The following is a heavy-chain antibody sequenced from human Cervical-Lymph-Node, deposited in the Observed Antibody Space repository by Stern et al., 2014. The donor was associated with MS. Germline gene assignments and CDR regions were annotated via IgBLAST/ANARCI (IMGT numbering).Heavy chain of an antibody. CDR1: GYNFTSYH. Sequence: QVQLGQSGAEVKKPGASVKVSCKASGYNFTSYHIHWVRQAPGQGLEWMGIINPTDGRANYEQKFQSKVTITRNTSTTTVHMEVSSLRPEDTALYYCASDFMYDIENYYYYGLDVWGQGTTVTVSS. CDR2: INPTDGRA. V-gene: IGHV1-46*01. D-gene: IGHD1-1*01. J-gene: IGHJ6*02. CDR3: ASDFMYDIENYYYYGLDV.